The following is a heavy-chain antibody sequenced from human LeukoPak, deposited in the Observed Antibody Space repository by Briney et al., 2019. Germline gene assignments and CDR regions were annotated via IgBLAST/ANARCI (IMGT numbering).Heavy chain of an antibody. CDR2: IYHSGST. V-gene: IGHV4-38-2*01. CDR1: GDSISSGYY. D-gene: IGHD3-10*01. J-gene: IGHJ2*01. Sequence: SETLSLTCDVSGDSISSGYYWGWIRQPPGKGLEWTGTIYHSGSTYYNPSLKSRVTISADTSKNQLSLTLNSVTAADTAVYYCARNSTSWSFDLWGRGTLVTVSS. CDR3: ARNSTSWSFDL.